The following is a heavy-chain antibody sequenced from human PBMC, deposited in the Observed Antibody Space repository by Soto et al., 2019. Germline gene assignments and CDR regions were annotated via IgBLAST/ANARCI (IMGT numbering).Heavy chain of an antibody. CDR1: GGSISSTNW. CDR3: ARRYGGAVDY. V-gene: IGHV4-4*02. D-gene: IGHD3-10*01. J-gene: IGHJ4*02. CDR2: IYHNGSP. Sequence: PSETLSLTCVVSGGSISSTNWWTWVRQPPGKRLEWIGEIYHNGSPTYSPSLRGRATISVDTSKNQFSLKLSSVTAADTAVYYCARRYGGAVDYWGQGTLVTVSS.